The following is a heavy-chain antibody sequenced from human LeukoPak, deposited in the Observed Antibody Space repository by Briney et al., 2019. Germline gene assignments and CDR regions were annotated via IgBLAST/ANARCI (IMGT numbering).Heavy chain of an antibody. CDR2: IYSSGST. CDR1: GGSISSSSYY. D-gene: IGHD1-7*01. CDR3: ARLKYNWNYWFDP. Sequence: SETLSLTCTVSGGSISSSSYYWGWIRQPPGKGLEWIGSIYSSGSTYYNPSLKSRVTISVDTTKNQFPLRLSSVTAADTAVYYCARLKYNWNYWFDPWGQGTLVTVSS. J-gene: IGHJ5*02. V-gene: IGHV4-39*01.